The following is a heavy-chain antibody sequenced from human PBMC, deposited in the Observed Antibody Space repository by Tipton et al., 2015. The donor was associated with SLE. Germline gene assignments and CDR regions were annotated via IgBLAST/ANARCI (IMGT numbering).Heavy chain of an antibody. J-gene: IGHJ6*02. Sequence: TLSLTCAVSGGSIRSSNWWSWVRQPPGKGLEWIGSFYYGKSTFYNPSLKSRVTISVDKSKDQFSLRLTSVTAADTAVYYCVRGSASGYYGMDVWGQGTTVTVSS. CDR3: VRGSASGYYGMDV. V-gene: IGHV4-4*02. CDR1: GGSIRSSNW. CDR2: FYYGKST.